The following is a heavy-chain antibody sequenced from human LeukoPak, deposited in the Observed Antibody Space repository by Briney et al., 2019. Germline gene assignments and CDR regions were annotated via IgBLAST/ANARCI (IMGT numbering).Heavy chain of an antibody. J-gene: IGHJ2*01. CDR3: ARETHAYFDP. CDR2: ISYDGSYT. V-gene: IGHV3-30*03. Sequence: PGGSRRLSCEASGFTFSNYGMHWVRQAPGKGLEWVAFISYDGSYTYYADSAKGRFTISRDSSRNSLHLQMNTLRGNDTAVYYCARETHAYFDPWGRGTLVTVSS. CDR1: GFTFSNYG.